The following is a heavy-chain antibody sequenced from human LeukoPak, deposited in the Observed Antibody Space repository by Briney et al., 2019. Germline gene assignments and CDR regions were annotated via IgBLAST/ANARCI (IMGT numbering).Heavy chain of an antibody. CDR1: GYTFTSYY. J-gene: IGHJ4*02. D-gene: IGHD3-9*01. V-gene: IGHV1-46*01. CDR2: INPSGGST. Sequence: GASVKVSCKASGYTFTSYYMHWVRQAPGQGLEWMGIINPSGGSTSYAQKFQGRVTMTRDTSTSTVYMELSSLRSEDTAVYYCARAYYDILTGYYSCFDYWGQGTLVTVSS. CDR3: ARAYYDILTGYYSCFDY.